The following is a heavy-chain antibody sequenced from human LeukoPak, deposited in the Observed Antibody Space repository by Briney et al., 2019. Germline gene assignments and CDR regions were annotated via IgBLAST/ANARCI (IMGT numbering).Heavy chain of an antibody. J-gene: IGHJ4*02. CDR2: IDGGGGGT. CDR1: GFKYRNDV. V-gene: IGHV3-23*01. Sequence: GGPLTLSCSPSGFKYRNDVISWLRQAPRKGPEWVSSIDGGGGGTDYADSVRGRFTISRDNFKNTSYLQMNSLRADDTAVYYCARRIGGTKDYWGQGAQVTVSS. D-gene: IGHD3-3*01. CDR3: ARRIGGTKDY.